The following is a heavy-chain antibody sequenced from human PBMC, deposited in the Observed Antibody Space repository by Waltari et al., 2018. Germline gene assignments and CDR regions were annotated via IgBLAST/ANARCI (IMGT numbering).Heavy chain of an antibody. Sequence: EVQLVESGGGLVQPGGSLRLSCAASGFTFSNYWMHWVRQAPGKGLVWASRIDRDGTSTSYADSVKGRFTISRDNAKNTLFLQMNSLRGEDTAVYYCARDQGGARGFMDSWGQGTLVTVSS. D-gene: IGHD3-22*01. V-gene: IGHV3-74*01. CDR1: GFTFSNYW. J-gene: IGHJ4*02. CDR3: ARDQGGARGFMDS. CDR2: IDRDGTST.